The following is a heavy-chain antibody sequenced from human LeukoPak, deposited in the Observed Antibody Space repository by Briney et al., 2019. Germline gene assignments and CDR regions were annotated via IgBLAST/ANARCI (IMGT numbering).Heavy chain of an antibody. D-gene: IGHD3-16*01. CDR1: GGSISSGSYY. J-gene: IGHJ5*02. V-gene: IGHV4-61*02. CDR3: ARQGFFGAGFWFDP. Sequence: SETLSLTCTVSGGSISSGSYYWSWIRQPAGKGLEWSGRIYTSGSTNYNPSLKIRVTISVDTSKNQFSLKLSSVTAADTAVYYCARQGFFGAGFWFDPWGQGTLVTVSS. CDR2: IYTSGST.